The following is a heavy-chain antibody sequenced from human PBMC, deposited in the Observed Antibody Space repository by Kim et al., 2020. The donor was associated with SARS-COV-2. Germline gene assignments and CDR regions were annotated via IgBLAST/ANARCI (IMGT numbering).Heavy chain of an antibody. CDR1: GGSISSGGYY. J-gene: IGHJ4*02. CDR3: ARAGCSSTSCYGRYYDSSGYYSPYYFDY. D-gene: IGHD3-22*01. V-gene: IGHV4-31*03. CDR2: IYYSGST. Sequence: SETLSLTCTVSGGSISSGGYYWSWIRQHPGKGLEWIGYIYYSGSTYYNPSLKSRVTISVDTSKNQFSLKLSSVTAADTAVYYCARAGCSSTSCYGRYYDSSGYYSPYYFDYWGQGTLVTVSS.